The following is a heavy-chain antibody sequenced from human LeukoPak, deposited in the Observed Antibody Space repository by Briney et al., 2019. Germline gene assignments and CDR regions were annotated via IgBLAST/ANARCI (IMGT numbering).Heavy chain of an antibody. CDR1: GFPFSSYR. Sequence: GGSLRLSCSASGFPFSSYRVRGLPQAPGKGLEWVANIQEAGSEKYYVDYVTGRFTTSRDNAKNSLYLQMNSMRAADTAVYYCASSSWLDYWGRGTLASVSS. V-gene: IGHV3-7*01. CDR2: IQEAGSEK. D-gene: IGHD6-13*01. CDR3: ASSSWLDY. J-gene: IGHJ4*02.